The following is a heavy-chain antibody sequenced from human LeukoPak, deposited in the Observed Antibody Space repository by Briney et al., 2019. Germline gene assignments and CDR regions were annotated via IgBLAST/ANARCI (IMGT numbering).Heavy chain of an antibody. J-gene: IGHJ3*02. CDR1: GYTFTSYG. CDR3: ARYTPPTHFDWLLSRGGTAFDI. CDR2: ISAYNGNT. V-gene: IGHV1-18*01. D-gene: IGHD3-9*01. Sequence: RASVKVSCKASGYTFTSYGISWVRQAPGQGLEWMGWISAYNGNTNYAQKLQGRVTMTTDTSTSTAYMELRSLRSDDTAVYYCARYTPPTHFDWLLSRGGTAFDIWGQGTMVTVSS.